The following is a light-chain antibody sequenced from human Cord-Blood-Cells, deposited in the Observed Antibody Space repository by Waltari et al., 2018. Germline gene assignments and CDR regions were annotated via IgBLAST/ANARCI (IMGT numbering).Light chain of an antibody. V-gene: IGLV2-14*01. J-gene: IGLJ2*01. Sequence: QSALTQPASVSGSPGQSITISCTGTSSDVGGYNYVSWYQQHPDKAPKLMIYDVSNRPSGVSNRFSGSKSCNTASLTISGLQAEDEADYYCSSYTSSSTLVFGGGTKLTVL. CDR2: DVS. CDR1: SSDVGGYNY. CDR3: SSYTSSSTLV.